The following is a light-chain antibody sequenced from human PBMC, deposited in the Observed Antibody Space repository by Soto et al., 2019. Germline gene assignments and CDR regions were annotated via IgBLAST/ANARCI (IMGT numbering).Light chain of an antibody. Sequence: QSVLTQPPSVSGAPGQRVTISCTGSFFNIGAGYDVHWYQQHPETAPKLLIYGNNNRPSGVADRFSASKSVSSASLTITGLQDEDEADYYCQSYDSDLSVMFGGGTKVTVL. CDR2: GNN. CDR1: FFNIGAGYD. CDR3: QSYDSDLSVM. J-gene: IGLJ3*02. V-gene: IGLV1-40*01.